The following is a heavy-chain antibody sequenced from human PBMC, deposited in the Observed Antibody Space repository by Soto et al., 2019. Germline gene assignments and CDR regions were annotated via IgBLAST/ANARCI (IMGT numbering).Heavy chain of an antibody. CDR2: IDWDDDK. D-gene: IGHD1-26*01. J-gene: IGHJ4*01. V-gene: IGHV2-70*11. Sequence: SGPTLVNPTQTLTLTCTFSGFSLVTSGVSVTWIRQPPGQALEWLARIDWDDDKYYNPSLQTRLTISKDTAKNQAVLTMTNMDPLDTATYYCARILDSGVYYSFNPTPIDLWGQGTLVTVSS. CDR3: ARILDSGVYYSFNPTPIDL. CDR1: GFSLVTSGVS.